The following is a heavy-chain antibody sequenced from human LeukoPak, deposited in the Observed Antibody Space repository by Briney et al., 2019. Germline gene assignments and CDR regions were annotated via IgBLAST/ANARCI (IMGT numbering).Heavy chain of an antibody. CDR2: INPNSGGT. CDR1: GYTFTCYY. D-gene: IGHD3-22*01. J-gene: IGHJ6*02. CDR3: AREGWVTTRYYYGMDV. V-gene: IGHV1-2*02. Sequence: ASVKVSCKASGYTFTCYYMHWVRQAPGQGLEWMGWINPNSGGTNYAQKFQGRVTMTRDTSISTAYMELSRLRSDDTAVYYCAREGWVTTRYYYGMDVWGQGTTVTVSS.